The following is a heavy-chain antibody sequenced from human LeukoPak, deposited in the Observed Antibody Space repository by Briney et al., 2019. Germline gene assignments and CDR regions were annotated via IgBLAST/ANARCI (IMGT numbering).Heavy chain of an antibody. Sequence: ASVKVSCEASGYTFTSDGISWVRQAPGQGLEWMGWISAYNGNTNYAQKLQGRVTMTTDTSTTTAYMELRSLRSDDTAVYYCARDEGDFWSGYTAFDYWGQGTLVTVSS. CDR1: GYTFTSDG. CDR2: ISAYNGNT. V-gene: IGHV1-18*01. CDR3: ARDEGDFWSGYTAFDY. J-gene: IGHJ4*02. D-gene: IGHD3-3*01.